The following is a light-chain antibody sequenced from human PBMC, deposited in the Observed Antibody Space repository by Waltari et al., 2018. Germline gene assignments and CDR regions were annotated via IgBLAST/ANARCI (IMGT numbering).Light chain of an antibody. CDR2: LNSAGSH. J-gene: IGLJ2*01. CDR1: SGHSSHA. CDR3: QTWGTGTVE. Sequence: QLVLPQSPAASASLGASVTLTCTLSSGHSSHAIAWHQRQPEKGLRFLMKLNSAGSHTKGDGIPDRFSGSSSGAERYLTVSSLQSEDEADYYCQTWGTGTVEFGGGTKLTVL. V-gene: IGLV4-69*01.